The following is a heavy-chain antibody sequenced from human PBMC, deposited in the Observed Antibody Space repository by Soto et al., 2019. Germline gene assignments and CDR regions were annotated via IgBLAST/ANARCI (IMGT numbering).Heavy chain of an antibody. V-gene: IGHV4-59*01. CDR3: ARARGGYFHY. CDR2: IYYSGRT. D-gene: IGHD3-10*01. J-gene: IGHJ4*02. CDR1: GDSISSYY. Sequence: QVQLQESGPGLVKPSETLSLTCTVSGDSISSYYWSWIRQPPGKGLEWIGDIYYSGRTNYNPSLRSRVAISVDTSKNQFSLKLSSVTAADTAVYFCARARGGYFHYWGQGTLVTVSS.